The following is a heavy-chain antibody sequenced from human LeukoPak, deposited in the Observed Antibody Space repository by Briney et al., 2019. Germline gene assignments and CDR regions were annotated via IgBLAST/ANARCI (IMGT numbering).Heavy chain of an antibody. J-gene: IGHJ4*02. CDR1: GFTFNNYA. Sequence: GGSLRLSCAASGFTFNNYAMSWVRQAPGKGLEWVSVITSGGSGTYYAGSVRGRFTTSRDNSKSILYLQMSSLRAEDTAVYYCANGGARGMYYFDYWGRGALVTVSS. CDR3: ANGGARGMYYFDY. CDR2: ITSGGSGT. D-gene: IGHD3-10*01. V-gene: IGHV3-23*01.